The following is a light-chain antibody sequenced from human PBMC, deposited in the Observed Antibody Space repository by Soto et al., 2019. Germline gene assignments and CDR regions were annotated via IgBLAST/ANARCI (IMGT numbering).Light chain of an antibody. CDR1: SSDVGGYNS. CDR3: SSSTSTSSYV. CDR2: EVS. J-gene: IGLJ1*01. V-gene: IGLV2-14*03. Sequence: QSVLTQPASVSGSPGQSITVSCTGTSSDVGGYNSVSWYQQHPGKPPKLIIYEVSNRPSGVSDRFSGSKSGNTASLTISGLQAEDEAHYYCSSSTSTSSYVFATGTKVTVL.